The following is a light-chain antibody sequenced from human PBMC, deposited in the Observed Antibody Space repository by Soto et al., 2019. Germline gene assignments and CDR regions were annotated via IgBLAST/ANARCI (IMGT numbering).Light chain of an antibody. CDR2: DAS. J-gene: IGKJ4*01. V-gene: IGKV1-5*01. Sequence: DIQMTQSPSTLSASVVDRVTITCRASQSISSWLAWYQQKPGKAPKLLIYDASSLESGVPSRFSGSGSGTEFTLTISSLQPDDFATYYCQQSYSAPLTCGGGTKGDIK. CDR3: QQSYSAPLT. CDR1: QSISSW.